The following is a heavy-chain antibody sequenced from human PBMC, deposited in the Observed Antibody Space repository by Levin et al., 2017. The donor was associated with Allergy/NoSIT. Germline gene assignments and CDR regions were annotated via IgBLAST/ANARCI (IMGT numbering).Heavy chain of an antibody. CDR1: GFTFSSYW. Sequence: QSGGSLRLSCAASGFTFSSYWMHWVRQAPGKGLVWVSRINGDGSSTNYADSVKGRFTISRDNAKNTLYLQMNSLRSDDTALYYCARALIVGATSGGDYWGQGTLVTVSS. CDR3: ARALIVGATSGGDY. D-gene: IGHD1-26*01. CDR2: INGDGSST. V-gene: IGHV3-74*01. J-gene: IGHJ4*02.